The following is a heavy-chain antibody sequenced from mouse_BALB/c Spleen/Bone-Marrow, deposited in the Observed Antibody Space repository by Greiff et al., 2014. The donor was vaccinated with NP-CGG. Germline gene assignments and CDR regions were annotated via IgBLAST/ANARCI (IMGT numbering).Heavy chain of an antibody. J-gene: IGHJ4*01. CDR1: GYAFTNYW. CDR2: INPGSGGT. V-gene: IGHV1-54*01. CDR3: ARRDYAMDY. Sequence: VQLVESGAELVRPGTSVKVSCKASGYAFTNYWIEWVKQRPGQGLEWIGVINPGSGGTNYNEKFKGKATLTADKSSSTAYMQLSSLTSDDSAVYFCARRDYAMDYWGQGTSVTVSS.